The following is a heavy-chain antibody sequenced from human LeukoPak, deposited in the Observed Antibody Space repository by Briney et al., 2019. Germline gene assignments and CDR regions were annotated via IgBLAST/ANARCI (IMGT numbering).Heavy chain of an antibody. CDR3: ASETNCGGDCPTDY. V-gene: IGHV3-66*01. J-gene: IGHJ4*02. D-gene: IGHD2-21*02. CDR2: IYSGGST. Sequence: GGSLRLSCAASGFTVSSNYMSWGRQAPGKGLEWVSVIYSGGSTYYADSVKGRFTISRDNSKNTLYLQMNSLRAEDTAVYYCASETNCGGDCPTDYWGQGTLVTVSS. CDR1: GFTVSSNY.